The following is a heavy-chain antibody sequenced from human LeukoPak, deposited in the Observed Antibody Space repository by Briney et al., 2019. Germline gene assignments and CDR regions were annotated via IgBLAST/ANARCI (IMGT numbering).Heavy chain of an antibody. Sequence: SETLSLTCTVSGGSISSSSYYWGWIRQPPGKGLEWIGSIYYSGSTYYNPSHKSRVTISVDTSKNQFSLKLSSVTAADTAVYYCARDVGYSLGDYWGQGTLVTVSS. J-gene: IGHJ4*02. CDR3: ARDVGYSLGDY. D-gene: IGHD5-18*01. CDR1: GGSISSSSYY. CDR2: IYYSGST. V-gene: IGHV4-39*07.